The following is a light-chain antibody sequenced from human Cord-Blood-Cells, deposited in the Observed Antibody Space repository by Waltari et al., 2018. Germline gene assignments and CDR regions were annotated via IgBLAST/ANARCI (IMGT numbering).Light chain of an antibody. J-gene: IGLJ2*01. CDR3: SSYTSSSTVV. V-gene: IGLV2-14*01. Sequence: QSALTQPASVSGSPGTSIPIPCPGTTSAVGGSNSASWYQQHPGKAPKLMIYDVSNRPSGVSNRFSGSKSGNTASLTISGLQAEDEADYYCSSYTSSSTVVFGGGTKLTVL. CDR2: DVS. CDR1: TSAVGGSNS.